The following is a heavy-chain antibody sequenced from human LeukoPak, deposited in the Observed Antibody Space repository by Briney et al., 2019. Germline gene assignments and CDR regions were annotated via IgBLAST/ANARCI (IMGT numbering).Heavy chain of an antibody. D-gene: IGHD3-22*01. CDR2: IYYSGST. CDR1: GGSISSSSYY. CDR3: ARHGRLSYDSRFDP. V-gene: IGHV4-39*01. Sequence: PSETLSLTCTVSGGSISSSSYYWGWIRQPPGKGLEWIGSIYYSGSTYYNPSLKSRVTISVDTSKNQFSLKLSSVTAADTAVYYCARHGRLSYDSRFDPWGQGTLVTVSS. J-gene: IGHJ5*02.